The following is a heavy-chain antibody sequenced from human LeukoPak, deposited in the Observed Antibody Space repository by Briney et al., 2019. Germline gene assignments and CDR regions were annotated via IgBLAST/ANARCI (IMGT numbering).Heavy chain of an antibody. Sequence: GGSLRLSCAASGFTFSSYWMHWVRQAPGKGLVWVSRINSDGSGTTYADSVKGRFTISRDNSKNTLYLQMNSLRAEDTAVYYCARTPTWWGSRGMDVWGQGTTVTVSS. CDR2: INSDGSGT. J-gene: IGHJ6*02. CDR1: GFTFSSYW. V-gene: IGHV3-74*01. D-gene: IGHD3-16*01. CDR3: ARTPTWWGSRGMDV.